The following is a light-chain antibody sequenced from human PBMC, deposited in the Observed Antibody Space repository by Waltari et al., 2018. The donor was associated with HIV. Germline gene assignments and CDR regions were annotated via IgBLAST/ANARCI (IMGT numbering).Light chain of an antibody. CDR1: SSNIGNNY. CDR2: DNN. Sequence: QSVLTQPPSVSAAPGQKVTISCSGSSSNIGNNYVSWYQKLPGTAPKLLIYDNNKRPSGIPDRFSGSKSCTSATLGITGLQTGDEADYYCGTWDSSLSAGLFGGGTKLTVL. J-gene: IGLJ2*01. V-gene: IGLV1-51*01. CDR3: GTWDSSLSAGL.